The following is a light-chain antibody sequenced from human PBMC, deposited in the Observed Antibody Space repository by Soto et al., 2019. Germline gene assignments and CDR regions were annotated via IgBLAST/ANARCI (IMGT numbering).Light chain of an antibody. V-gene: IGKV2-24*01. CDR2: KIS. J-gene: IGKJ1*01. CDR3: KHGTQSPGT. CDR1: QSLVHSDGNTY. Sequence: DLVMTQTPLSSPVTLGQPASISCRSSQSLVHSDGNTYLSWLHQRPGHLPRLLIHKISDRLSGVRDRFSGSGAGTDFTLTISRVQAEDVGVYYCKHGTQSPGTFGQETKVEIQ.